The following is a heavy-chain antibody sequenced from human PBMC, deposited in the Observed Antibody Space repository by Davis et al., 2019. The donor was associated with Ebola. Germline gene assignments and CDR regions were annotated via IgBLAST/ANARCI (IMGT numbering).Heavy chain of an antibody. Sequence: ASVKVSCKASGYTFTGYYMHWVRQAPGQGLEWMGWINPNSGGTNYAQKFQGRVTMTRDTSISTAYMELSRLRSDDTAVYYCARELGIEEGAFDIWGQGTMVTVSS. V-gene: IGHV1-2*02. D-gene: IGHD7-27*01. CDR3: ARELGIEEGAFDI. CDR1: GYTFTGYY. J-gene: IGHJ3*02. CDR2: INPNSGGT.